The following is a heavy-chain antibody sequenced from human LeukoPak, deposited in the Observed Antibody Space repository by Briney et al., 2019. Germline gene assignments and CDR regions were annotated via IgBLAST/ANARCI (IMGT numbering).Heavy chain of an antibody. CDR1: GGSVNSSSYY. CDR2: IYYSGST. J-gene: IGHJ5*02. D-gene: IGHD2-2*01. Sequence: SETLSLTCSVSGGSVNSSSYYWSWIRQSPGEGLEWIGYIYYSGSTNYNPSLKSRVTISIDTSKNQFSLKLSSVTAADTAVYYCARTIVVLPVAKNRPRKGSWIDPWGQGTLVTVSS. V-gene: IGHV4-61*01. CDR3: ARTIVVLPVAKNRPRKGSWIDP.